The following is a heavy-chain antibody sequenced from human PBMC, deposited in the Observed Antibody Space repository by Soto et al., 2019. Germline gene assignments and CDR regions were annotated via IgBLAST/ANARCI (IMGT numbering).Heavy chain of an antibody. CDR2: ISSSSSYI. CDR1: GFTFSSYS. J-gene: IGHJ4*02. D-gene: IGHD3-3*01. V-gene: IGHV3-21*01. Sequence: GGSLRLSCAASGFTFSSYSMNWVRQAPGKGLEWVSSISSSSSYIYYADSVKGRFTISRDNAKNSLYLQMNSLRAEDTAVYYCARIFRGVTIFGVVIGNYFDYWGQGTLVTVSS. CDR3: ARIFRGVTIFGVVIGNYFDY.